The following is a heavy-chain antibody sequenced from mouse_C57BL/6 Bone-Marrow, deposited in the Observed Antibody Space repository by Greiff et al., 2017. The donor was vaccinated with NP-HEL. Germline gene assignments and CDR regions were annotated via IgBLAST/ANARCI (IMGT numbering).Heavy chain of an antibody. CDR2: ISDGGSYT. V-gene: IGHV5-4*01. J-gene: IGHJ2*01. CDR3: ARDGNWVFDY. D-gene: IGHD4-1*01. Sequence: EVKLVESGGGLVKPGGSLKLSCAASGFTFSSYAMSWVRQTPEKRLEWVATISDGGSYTYYPDNVKGRFTISRDNAKNNLYLQMSHLKSEDTAMYYCARDGNWVFDYWGQGTTLTVSS. CDR1: GFTFSSYA.